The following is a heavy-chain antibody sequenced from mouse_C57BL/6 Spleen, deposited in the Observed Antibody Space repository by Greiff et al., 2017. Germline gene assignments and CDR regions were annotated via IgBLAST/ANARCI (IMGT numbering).Heavy chain of an antibody. D-gene: IGHD1-1*01. Sequence: TPSCKTSGYTFTSYWMHQVKQRPRRGLVWVGRIAPNSSGTKYNEKFKSKATLTVDKPSSTAYMQRSSLTSEESAVYYCARSYYGSEYYFDYWGQGTTLTVSS. CDR3: ARSYYGSEYYFDY. CDR1: GYTFTSYW. V-gene: IGHV1-72*01. J-gene: IGHJ2*01. CDR2: IAPNSSGT.